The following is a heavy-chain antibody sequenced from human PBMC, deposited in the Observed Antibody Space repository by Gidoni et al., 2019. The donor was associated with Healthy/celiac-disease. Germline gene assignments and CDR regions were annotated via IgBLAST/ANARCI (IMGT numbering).Heavy chain of an antibody. J-gene: IGHJ4*02. CDR3: ARDYYGSGSRVGY. CDR1: GFTFSSYS. Sequence: EVQLVESGGGLVQPGGSLRLSCEASGFTFSSYSMNWVRQAPGKGLEWVSYISSSSSTIYYADSVKGRFTISRDNAKNSLYLQMNSLRAEDTAVYYCARDYYGSGSRVGYWGQGTLVTVSS. CDR2: ISSSSSTI. V-gene: IGHV3-48*04. D-gene: IGHD3-10*01.